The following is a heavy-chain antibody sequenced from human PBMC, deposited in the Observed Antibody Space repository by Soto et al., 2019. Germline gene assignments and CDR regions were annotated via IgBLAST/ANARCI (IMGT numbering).Heavy chain of an antibody. CDR2: INPSGGST. Sequence: ASVKVSCKASGYTFTSYYMHWVRQAPGQGLEWMGIINPSGGSTSYAQKFQGRVTMTRDTSTSTVYMELSSLRSEDTAVYYCARATPGIAARKYYYYYMDVWGKGTTVTVSS. D-gene: IGHD6-6*01. V-gene: IGHV1-46*03. J-gene: IGHJ6*03. CDR3: ARATPGIAARKYYYYYMDV. CDR1: GYTFTSYY.